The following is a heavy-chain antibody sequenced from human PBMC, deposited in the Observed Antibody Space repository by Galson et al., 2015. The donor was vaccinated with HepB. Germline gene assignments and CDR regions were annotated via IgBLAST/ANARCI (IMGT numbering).Heavy chain of an antibody. CDR1: GFTFSSYW. D-gene: IGHD3-22*01. V-gene: IGHV3-7*01. CDR2: IKQDGSEK. Sequence: SLRLSCAASGFTFSSYWMSWVRQAPGKGLEWVANIKQDGSEKYYVDSVKGRFTISRDNAKNSLYLQMNSLRAEDTAVYYCARTFYDDSSCYYYGNYFDYWGQGTLVTVSS. J-gene: IGHJ4*02. CDR3: ARTFYDDSSCYYYGNYFDY.